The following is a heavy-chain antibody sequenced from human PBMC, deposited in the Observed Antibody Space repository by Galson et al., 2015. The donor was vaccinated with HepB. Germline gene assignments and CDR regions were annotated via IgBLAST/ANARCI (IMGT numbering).Heavy chain of an antibody. J-gene: IGHJ4*02. CDR2: VSYDGSNK. CDR1: GFTFSNYG. Sequence: SLRLSCAASGFTFSNYGMHWVRQAPGKGPEWVAVVSYDGSNKYYADSVKGRFTISRDNSKNTLYLQMNSLRVEDTAVYYCAKGSLYSSGWWVDYWGQGTLVTVSS. CDR3: AKGSLYSSGWWVDY. D-gene: IGHD6-19*01. V-gene: IGHV3-30*18.